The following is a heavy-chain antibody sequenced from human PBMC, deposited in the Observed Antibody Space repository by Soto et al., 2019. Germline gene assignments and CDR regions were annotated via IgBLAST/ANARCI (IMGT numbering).Heavy chain of an antibody. Sequence: EVQLVESGGGLVKPGGSLRLSCAASGFTFSNAWMNWVRQAPGKGLEWVGRIKSKTDGGTTDYAAPVKGRFTISRDDSKNTLYLQMNSLKTEDTAVYYCTADIVVVPAAKEHYFDYWGQGTLVTVSS. CDR3: TADIVVVPAAKEHYFDY. CDR2: IKSKTDGGTT. CDR1: GFTFSNAW. J-gene: IGHJ4*02. V-gene: IGHV3-15*07. D-gene: IGHD2-2*01.